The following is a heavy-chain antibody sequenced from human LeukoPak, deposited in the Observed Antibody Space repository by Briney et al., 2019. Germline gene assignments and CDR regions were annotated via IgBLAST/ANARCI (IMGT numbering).Heavy chain of an antibody. CDR1: GFTFSSYA. V-gene: IGHV3-30-3*01. Sequence: GGSLRLSCAASGFTFSSYAMHWVRQAPGKGLEWVAAISYDGSNKYYADSVKGRFTISRDNSKNTLYLQMNSLRAEDTAVYYCARDPGVMISGAADYWGQGTLVTVSS. D-gene: IGHD3-10*01. CDR2: ISYDGSNK. CDR3: ARDPGVMISGAADY. J-gene: IGHJ4*02.